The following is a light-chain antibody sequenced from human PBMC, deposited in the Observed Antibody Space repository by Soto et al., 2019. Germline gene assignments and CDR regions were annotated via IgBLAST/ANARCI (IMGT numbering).Light chain of an antibody. J-gene: IGLJ1*01. V-gene: IGLV2-14*01. CDR1: SSDVGGYNY. CDR3: ASYGSGATYV. CDR2: EVS. Sequence: QSALTQPASVSXSPGQSITISCTGTSSDVGGYNYVSWYQLHPGKAPKLMIHEVSERPSGVSNRFSGSKSGNTASLTISGLQAEDEADYYCASYGSGATYVFGGGTKLTVL.